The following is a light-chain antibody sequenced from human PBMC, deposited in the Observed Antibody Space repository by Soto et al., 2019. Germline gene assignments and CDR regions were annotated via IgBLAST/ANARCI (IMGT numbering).Light chain of an antibody. V-gene: IGKV3-20*01. Sequence: ETVLTQSPGTLSLSPGERATLSCRASHIVSINHLAWYQQKPGQAPRLLIYGASSRATGIPDRFSGSGSGTDFTLTISRLEPEDYAVYYCQQYGNSPLTFGGGTKVDIK. CDR1: HIVSINH. CDR2: GAS. J-gene: IGKJ4*01. CDR3: QQYGNSPLT.